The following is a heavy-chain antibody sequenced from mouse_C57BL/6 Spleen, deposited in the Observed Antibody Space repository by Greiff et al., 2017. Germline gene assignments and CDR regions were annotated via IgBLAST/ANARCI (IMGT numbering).Heavy chain of an antibody. Sequence: VKLKQPGTELVKPGASVKLSCKASGYTFTSYWMHWVKQRPGQGLEWIGNINPSNGGTNYNEKFKSKATLTVDKSSSTAYMQLSSLTSEDSAVYYCAPHYGSSYVIAYWGQGTLVTVSA. V-gene: IGHV1-53*01. CDR2: INPSNGGT. CDR3: APHYGSSYVIAY. CDR1: GYTFTSYW. D-gene: IGHD1-1*01. J-gene: IGHJ3*01.